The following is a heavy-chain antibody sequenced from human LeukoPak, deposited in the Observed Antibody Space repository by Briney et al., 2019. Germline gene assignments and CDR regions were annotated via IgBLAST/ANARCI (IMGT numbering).Heavy chain of an antibody. CDR3: VKGGLNMGTDPAGFFDY. Sequence: PGGSLRLSCEASGFIFNNFAMSWVRQPPGKGLEWVASISGGGDTKYYADSVKGRFTFSRDNSKNSLYLQMNNPRAEDTAIYFCVKGGLNMGTDPAGFFDYWGQGSLVTVSS. D-gene: IGHD4/OR15-4a*01. V-gene: IGHV3-23*01. CDR2: ISGGGDTK. CDR1: GFIFNNFA. J-gene: IGHJ4*02.